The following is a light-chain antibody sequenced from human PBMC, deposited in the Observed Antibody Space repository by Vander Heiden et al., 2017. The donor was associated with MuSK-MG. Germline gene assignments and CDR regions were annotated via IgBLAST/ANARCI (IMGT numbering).Light chain of an antibody. Sequence: SALTQPRSVSGSPGQSVTISCTGTSSDVGFYSYVSWYQQHPGTPPKLIIYDVTKRPSGVPDRFSGSRSANTASLTISGLQAEDEDDYHCCSYAGSRVFGGGTRLTVL. CDR1: SSDVGFYSY. V-gene: IGLV2-11*01. J-gene: IGLJ3*02. CDR3: CSYAGSRV. CDR2: DVT.